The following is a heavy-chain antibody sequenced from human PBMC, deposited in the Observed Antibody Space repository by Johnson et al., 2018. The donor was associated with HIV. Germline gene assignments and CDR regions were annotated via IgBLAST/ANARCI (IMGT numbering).Heavy chain of an antibody. CDR3: AKGPVDYGGNYDGFGI. CDR1: GFTFSTYV. D-gene: IGHD4-23*01. CDR2: ISYDGSNK. Sequence: QMQLVESGGGVVQPGRSLRLSCAASGFTFSTYVMHWVRQAPGKGLEWVAVISYDGSNKYYADSVKGRFTISRDNSKNTLYLQMNSLRAEETAVYVCAKGPVDYGGNYDGFGIWGQGTKVTVSS. V-gene: IGHV3-30*18. J-gene: IGHJ3*02.